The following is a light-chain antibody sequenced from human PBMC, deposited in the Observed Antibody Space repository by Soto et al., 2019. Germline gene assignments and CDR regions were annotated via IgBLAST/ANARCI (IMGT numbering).Light chain of an antibody. Sequence: DIPMTQSPSTLSASVGDRVTITCRASQTISTWVAWYQQKPGKAPKVLIYKASSLQSGVPSRFSGSGFGTEFTLTISSLQPDDFATYYCQRYDSYPLRFGGGTKVEIK. V-gene: IGKV1-5*03. J-gene: IGKJ4*01. CDR3: QRYDSYPLR. CDR1: QTISTW. CDR2: KAS.